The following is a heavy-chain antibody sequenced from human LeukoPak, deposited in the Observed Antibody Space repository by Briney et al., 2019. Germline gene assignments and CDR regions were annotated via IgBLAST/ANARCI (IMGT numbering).Heavy chain of an antibody. CDR3: ARDLVSSSWYDWFDP. J-gene: IGHJ5*02. V-gene: IGHV3-30*04. CDR1: GFTFSNYP. D-gene: IGHD6-13*01. CDR2: ISYDGSNK. Sequence: GGSLRLSCAASGFTFSNYPMHWVRQAPGKGLEWVAVISYDGSNKYYADSVKGRFTISRDNAKNSLYLQMNSLRAEDTALYYCARDLVSSSWYDWFDPWGQGTLVTVSS.